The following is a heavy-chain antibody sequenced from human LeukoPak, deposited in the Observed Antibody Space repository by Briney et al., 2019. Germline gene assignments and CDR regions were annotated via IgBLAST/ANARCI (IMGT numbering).Heavy chain of an antibody. J-gene: IGHJ1*01. CDR2: IYYSGST. V-gene: IGHV4-31*03. CDR3: ASQANFYDSSGYFRP. CDR1: GDSNNSGGYY. D-gene: IGHD3-22*01. Sequence: PSETLSLTCTVSGDSNNSGGYYWTWIRQHPGRGLEWIGYIYYSGSTYYNPSLRSRVTLSLDTSKNQFSLNLNSVTAADTAVYYCASQANFYDSSGYFRPWGQGTLVTVSS.